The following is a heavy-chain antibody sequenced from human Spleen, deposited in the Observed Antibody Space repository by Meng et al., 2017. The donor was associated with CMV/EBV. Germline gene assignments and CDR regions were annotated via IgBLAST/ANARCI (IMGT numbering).Heavy chain of an antibody. CDR2: ISGSSSYI. CDR3: ARDIYGDYWFDS. CDR1: GFTFSLYT. V-gene: IGHV3-21*01. J-gene: IGHJ5*01. Sequence: GGSLRLSCTTSGFTFSLYTMTRVRQAPGKGLEWVSSISGSSSYIYYADSMKGRFTISRDNTKNSLYLQMNSLKVEDTAVYFCARDIYGDYWFDSWGQGALVTVSS. D-gene: IGHD4-17*01.